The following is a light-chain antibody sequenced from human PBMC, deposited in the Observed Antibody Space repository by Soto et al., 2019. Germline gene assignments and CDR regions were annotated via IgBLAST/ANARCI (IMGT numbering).Light chain of an antibody. CDR3: QQRSNWPPPVT. J-gene: IGKJ2*01. Sequence: EIVLTQSPATLSLSPGERATLSCRASQSVSSYLAWYQQKPGQAPRLLIYDASNRATGIPARFSGSGSGTDFTLTISSLEPEDFAVYYCQQRSNWPPPVTFGQ. CDR2: DAS. V-gene: IGKV3-11*01. CDR1: QSVSSY.